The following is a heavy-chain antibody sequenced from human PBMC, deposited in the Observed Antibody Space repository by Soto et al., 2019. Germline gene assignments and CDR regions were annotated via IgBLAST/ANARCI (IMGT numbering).Heavy chain of an antibody. J-gene: IGHJ3*02. Sequence: GGSLRLSCAASGFTFSNAWMNWVRQAPGKGLEWVGRIKSKTDGGTTDYAAPVKGRFTISREDSKNTLYPQMNSLKTEDTAVYYCTTEHTRYFDWEDAFDIWGQGTMVTVSS. V-gene: IGHV3-15*07. CDR1: GFTFSNAW. CDR3: TTEHTRYFDWEDAFDI. CDR2: IKSKTDGGTT. D-gene: IGHD3-9*01.